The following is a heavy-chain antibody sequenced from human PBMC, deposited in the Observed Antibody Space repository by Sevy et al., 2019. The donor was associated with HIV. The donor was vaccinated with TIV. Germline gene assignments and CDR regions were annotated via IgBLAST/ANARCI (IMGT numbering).Heavy chain of an antibody. V-gene: IGHV1-8*01. CDR2: MNPNTGNS. Sequence: ASVKVSCKASGYSFTSHDVNWVRQATGQGLEWMGWMNPNTGNSGFAQTFQGRVTLTRDTSTSTAYMELNSLTSEYTAIYYCARGARYYDSVTGYYHDAFDIWGQGTRVTVSS. CDR3: ARGARYYDSVTGYYHDAFDI. J-gene: IGHJ3*02. CDR1: GYSFTSHD. D-gene: IGHD3-9*01.